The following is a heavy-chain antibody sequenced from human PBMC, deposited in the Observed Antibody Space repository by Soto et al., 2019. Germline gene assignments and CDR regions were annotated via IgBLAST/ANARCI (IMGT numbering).Heavy chain of an antibody. CDR3: AREWFHSPGH. CDR1: GFTFSSYW. Sequence: EVQLVESGGGLVQPGGSLSLSCAASGFTFSSYWMHWVRQASGEGLVWVAHINTDGSSTTYADSVKGRFTVSRDNAKNTLFLQMNSLRAEDTAIYYCAREWFHSPGHWGQGTLVTVSS. D-gene: IGHD3-22*01. CDR2: INTDGSST. J-gene: IGHJ4*02. V-gene: IGHV3-74*01.